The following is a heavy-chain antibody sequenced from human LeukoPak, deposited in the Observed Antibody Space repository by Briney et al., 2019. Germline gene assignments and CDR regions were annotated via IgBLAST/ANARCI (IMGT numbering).Heavy chain of an antibody. J-gene: IGHJ4*02. CDR2: ISSRSSNI. V-gene: IGHV3-21*01. D-gene: IGHD3-9*01. CDR3: ARALYYDILTNYQTHTYYFDY. CDR1: GFTFSTYN. Sequence: GGSLRLSCTASGFTFSTYNMNWVRQAPGKGLEWVSSISSRSSNIYYADSMKGRFTVSRDNAKNSLYLQMTSLRAEDTAVYYCARALYYDILTNYQTHTYYFDYWGQGTLLTVSS.